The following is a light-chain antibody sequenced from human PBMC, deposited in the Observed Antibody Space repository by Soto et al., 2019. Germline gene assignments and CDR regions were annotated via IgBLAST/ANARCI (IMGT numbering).Light chain of an antibody. Sequence: EIVLTQSPATLSLSPGERATLSCRASRSVSSYLAWYQQKPGQAPRLLIYDASNRATGIPARFSGSGSGTDFTLTISSLEPEDFAVYYCQQRSTWLYTFGQGTKLELK. J-gene: IGKJ2*01. CDR1: RSVSSY. CDR2: DAS. V-gene: IGKV3-11*01. CDR3: QQRSTWLYT.